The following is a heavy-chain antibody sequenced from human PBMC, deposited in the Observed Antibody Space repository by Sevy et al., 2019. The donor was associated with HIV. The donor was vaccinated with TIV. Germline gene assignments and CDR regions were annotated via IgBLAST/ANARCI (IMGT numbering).Heavy chain of an antibody. CDR3: ARAVMAGRHFDY. V-gene: IGHV3-30-3*01. Sequence: GGSLRLSCAASGFTFSSYAMHWVRQAPGKGLEWVAVISCDGSNKYYADSVKGRFTISRDNSKNTLYLQMNSLRAEDTAVYYCARAVMAGRHFDYWGQGTLVTVSS. J-gene: IGHJ4*02. CDR2: ISCDGSNK. D-gene: IGHD6-19*01. CDR1: GFTFSSYA.